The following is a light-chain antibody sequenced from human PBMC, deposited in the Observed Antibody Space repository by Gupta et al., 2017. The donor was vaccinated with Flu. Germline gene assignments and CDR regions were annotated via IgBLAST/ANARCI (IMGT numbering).Light chain of an antibody. V-gene: IGLV8-61*01. CDR1: SGSVSSDHY. CDR2: STA. Sequence: TLTLPCGLSSGSVSSDHYTSWYQQRPGQPHRPLVYSTATRSSGVPARFSGSILGHTAALTITGAQADDDCLYFFVLYMGNGVWIFGGGTRVTVL. CDR3: VLYMGNGVWI. J-gene: IGLJ2*01.